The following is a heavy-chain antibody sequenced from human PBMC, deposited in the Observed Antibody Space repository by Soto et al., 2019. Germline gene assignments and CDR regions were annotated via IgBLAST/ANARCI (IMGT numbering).Heavy chain of an antibody. CDR3: AKDFRGADVFDV. CDR1: GFIFDDYT. J-gene: IGHJ3*01. CDR2: ISWDGGST. V-gene: IGHV3-43*01. D-gene: IGHD3-16*01. Sequence: EVQLVESGGDVAQPGGSLRLSCAASGFIFDDYTLHWVRQAPGKGLEWVAFISWDGGSTFYADSVKGRFTISRDNSKNSLYLQMTSLRTEDTALYYCAKDFRGADVFDVWGQGTMVTVS.